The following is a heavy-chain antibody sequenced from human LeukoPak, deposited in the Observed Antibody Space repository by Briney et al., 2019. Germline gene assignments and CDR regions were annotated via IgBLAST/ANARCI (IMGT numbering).Heavy chain of an antibody. CDR3: AKSFTSSSSDY. Sequence: PGGSLRLSCVASGFTFSNYAMSWIRQAPGKGLEWVSSISVGGTTTYYADSVTGRFSISRDNSENTLYLQMNGLRADDTAVYSCAKSFTSSSSDYWGQGTLVTVSS. V-gene: IGHV3-23*01. J-gene: IGHJ4*02. CDR1: GFTFSNYA. D-gene: IGHD6-13*01. CDR2: ISVGGTTT.